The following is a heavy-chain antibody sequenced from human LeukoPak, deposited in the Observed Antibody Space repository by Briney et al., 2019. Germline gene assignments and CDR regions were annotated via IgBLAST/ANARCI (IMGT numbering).Heavy chain of an antibody. D-gene: IGHD3-3*01. CDR1: GFTFSSYA. V-gene: IGHV3-23*01. Sequence: GGSLRLSCAASGFTFSSYAMSWVRQAPGKGLEWVSDISGSGGSTYYADSVKGRFTISRDNYKNTLYLQMNSLRAEDTAVYYCAARRLRFLEWLLSGDYWGQGTLVTVSS. CDR2: ISGSGGST. CDR3: AARRLRFLEWLLSGDY. J-gene: IGHJ4*02.